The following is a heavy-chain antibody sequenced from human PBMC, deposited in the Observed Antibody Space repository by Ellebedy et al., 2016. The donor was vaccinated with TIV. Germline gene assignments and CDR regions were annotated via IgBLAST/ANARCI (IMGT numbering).Heavy chain of an antibody. J-gene: IGHJ4*02. D-gene: IGHD5-12*01. V-gene: IGHV3-7*03. Sequence: GESLKISCAASGFTFSNYWMKWVRQAPGKGLEWVANIKQDGSEKYYLDSVKGRFTISRDNAKNSLFLQMNSLGVEDTAVYFCARGGYGRPFDCWGQGTLVTVSS. CDR3: ARGGYGRPFDC. CDR1: GFTFSNYW. CDR2: IKQDGSEK.